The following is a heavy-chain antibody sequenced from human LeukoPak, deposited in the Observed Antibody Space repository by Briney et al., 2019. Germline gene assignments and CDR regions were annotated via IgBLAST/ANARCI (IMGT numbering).Heavy chain of an antibody. CDR2: ISYDGSNK. J-gene: IGHJ4*02. V-gene: IGHV3-30*18. Sequence: PGGSLRLSCAASGFTFSSYGMHWVRQAPGKGLEWVAVISYDGSNKYYADSVKGRFTISRDNSKNTLYLQMNSLGAEDTAVYYCANSRSSSTSGWDYWGQGTLVTVSS. CDR3: ANSRSSSTSGWDY. D-gene: IGHD2-2*01. CDR1: GFTFSSYG.